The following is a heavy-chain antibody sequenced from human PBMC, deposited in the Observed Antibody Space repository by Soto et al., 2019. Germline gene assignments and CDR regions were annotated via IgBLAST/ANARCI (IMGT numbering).Heavy chain of an antibody. CDR3: AARVTVSPPYYYGMDV. V-gene: IGHV1-69*12. CDR2: IIPIFGTA. D-gene: IGHD3-22*01. J-gene: IGHJ6*02. Sequence: QVQLVQSGAEVKKPGSSVKVSCKASGGTFSSYAISWVRQAPGQGLEWMGGIIPIFGTANYAQKFQGRVTITADESTSTADMELSSLRSEDTAGYYCAARVTVSPPYYYGMDVWGQGTTVTVSS. CDR1: GGTFSSYA.